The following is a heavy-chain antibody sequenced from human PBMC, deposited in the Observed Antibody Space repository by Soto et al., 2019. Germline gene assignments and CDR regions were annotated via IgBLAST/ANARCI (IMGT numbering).Heavy chain of an antibody. D-gene: IGHD1-26*01. V-gene: IGHV4-59*01. Sequence: SETLSLTCTVSGGSIISYYWSWILQPPGKGLEWIGYIYYSGSTNYNPSLKSRVTISVDTSKNQFSLKLSSVTAADTAVYYCARAEWDYSFDYWGQGTLVTVSS. J-gene: IGHJ4*02. CDR3: ARAEWDYSFDY. CDR2: IYYSGST. CDR1: GGSIISYY.